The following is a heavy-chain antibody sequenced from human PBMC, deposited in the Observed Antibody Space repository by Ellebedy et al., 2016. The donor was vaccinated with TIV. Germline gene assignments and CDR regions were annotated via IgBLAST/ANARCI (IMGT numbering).Heavy chain of an antibody. V-gene: IGHV1-2*02. D-gene: IGHD3-3*01. J-gene: IGHJ6*02. CDR1: GFSFTGYY. CDR2: ITPNSGRT. CDR3: ARDRRRIVRFLEWFGDRYYGMDV. Sequence: AASVKVSCKASGFSFTGYYIHWVRQAPGQGLEWMGWITPNSGRTKYAQKLQGRVTMTTDTSTSTAYMELRSLRSDDTAVYYCARDRRRIVRFLEWFGDRYYGMDVWGQGTTVTVSS.